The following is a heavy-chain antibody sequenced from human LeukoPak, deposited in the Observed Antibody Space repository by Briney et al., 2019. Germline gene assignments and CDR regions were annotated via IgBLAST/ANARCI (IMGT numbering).Heavy chain of an antibody. Sequence: GGSLRLSCVVSGFTVSNAWMSWVRQAPGKGLEWVSAISGSGGSTYYADSVKGRFTISRDNSKNTLYLQMNSLRAEDTAVYYCAKEVSYGFSDYWGQGTLVTVSS. V-gene: IGHV3-23*01. D-gene: IGHD5-18*01. CDR1: GFTVSNAW. CDR3: AKEVSYGFSDY. CDR2: ISGSGGST. J-gene: IGHJ4*02.